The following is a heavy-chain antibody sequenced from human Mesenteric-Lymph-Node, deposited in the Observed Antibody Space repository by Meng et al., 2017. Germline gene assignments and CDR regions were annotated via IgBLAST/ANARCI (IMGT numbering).Heavy chain of an antibody. Sequence: SETLSLTCTVSGGSISSYYWSWIRQPPGEGLEWIGYTHYSGSTDYNPSLKSRLTISVDTSKNQFSLKLSSVTTVDTAVYYCARSAGRTTATYFDYWGQGTLVTVSS. CDR2: THYSGST. D-gene: IGHD4-11*01. J-gene: IGHJ4*02. V-gene: IGHV4-59*01. CDR1: GGSISSYY. CDR3: ARSAGRTTATYFDY.